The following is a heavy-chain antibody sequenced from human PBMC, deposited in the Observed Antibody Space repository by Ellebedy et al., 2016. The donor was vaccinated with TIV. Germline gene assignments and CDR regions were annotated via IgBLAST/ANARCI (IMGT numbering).Heavy chain of an antibody. J-gene: IGHJ6*02. V-gene: IGHV1-2*02. CDR2: INPNSGGT. Sequence: ASVKVSCKASGYTFTGYYMHWVRQAPGQGLEWMGWINPNSGGTNYAQKFQGRLTMTRDTSINTVYMELSRLRSDDTAVYYCAKGLKYSSSWYYYFGMDVWGQGTTVTVSS. CDR1: GYTFTGYY. CDR3: AKGLKYSSSWYYYFGMDV. D-gene: IGHD6-13*01.